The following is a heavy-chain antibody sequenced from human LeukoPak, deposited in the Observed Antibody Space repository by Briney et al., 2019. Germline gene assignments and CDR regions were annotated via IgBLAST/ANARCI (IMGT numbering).Heavy chain of an antibody. V-gene: IGHV3-66*01. Sequence: GGSLRLSCAASGFTVSSNYMSWVRQAPGKGPEWVSVIYSGGSTYYADSVKGRFTISRDNSKNTLYLQMNSLRAEDTAVYYCARVKADYDYVWGSYRSQYYFDYWGQGTLVTVSS. CDR3: ARVKADYDYVWGSYRSQYYFDY. D-gene: IGHD3-16*02. CDR2: IYSGGST. CDR1: GFTVSSNY. J-gene: IGHJ4*02.